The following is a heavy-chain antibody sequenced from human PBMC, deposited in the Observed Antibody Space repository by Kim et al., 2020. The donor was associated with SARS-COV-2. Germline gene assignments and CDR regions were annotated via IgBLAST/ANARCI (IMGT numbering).Heavy chain of an antibody. D-gene: IGHD4-4*01. CDR2: I. V-gene: IGHV3-48*03. J-gene: IGHJ4*02. Sequence: IHPAAHDRGRLTLSRDHAENSLFLQMNSLRAWDTAVYYCARGPNYSPFDYWGQGTLVTVSS. CDR3: ARGPNYSPFDY.